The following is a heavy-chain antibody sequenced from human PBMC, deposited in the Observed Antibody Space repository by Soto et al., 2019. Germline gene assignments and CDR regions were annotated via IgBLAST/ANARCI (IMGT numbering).Heavy chain of an antibody. Sequence: QVQLQESGPGLVKPSGTLSLTCAVSGGSISSSNWWSWVRQHPGKGLEWIGEIYPSGSTNYNPSRKSRVTISVDKSKDQFSRKLSSVTAADTAVYYCARDYYGSVSWGNWFDPWCQGTLVTVSS. V-gene: IGHV4-4*02. D-gene: IGHD3-10*01. J-gene: IGHJ5*02. CDR3: ARDYYGSVSWGNWFDP. CDR1: GGSISSSNW. CDR2: IYPSGST.